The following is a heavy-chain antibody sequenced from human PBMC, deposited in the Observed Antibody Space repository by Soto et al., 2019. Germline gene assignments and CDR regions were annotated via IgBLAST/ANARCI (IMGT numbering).Heavy chain of an antibody. Sequence: QVQLVQSGAEVKKPGSSVKVSCKASGGTFSSYAISWVRQAPGQGLEWMGGIIPIFGTANYAQKFQGRVTITADESTSTAYMELSSLRSEDTAVYYCARGPDIVVVPAAKWGYGMDVWGQGTTVTVSS. CDR1: GGTFSSYA. J-gene: IGHJ6*02. V-gene: IGHV1-69*01. CDR3: ARGPDIVVVPAAKWGYGMDV. D-gene: IGHD2-2*01. CDR2: IIPIFGTA.